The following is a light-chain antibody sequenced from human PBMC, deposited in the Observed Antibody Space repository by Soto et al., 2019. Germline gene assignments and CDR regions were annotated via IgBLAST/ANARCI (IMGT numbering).Light chain of an antibody. J-gene: IGKJ1*01. CDR3: QHYNSYSEA. CDR2: KAS. V-gene: IGKV1-5*03. CDR1: QSISSC. Sequence: IQMTQSPSTLSASVGDKVTITCRASQSISSCLACYQQKAGKAPKVLIYKASSLESGVPTRFSGSGSGTEFTLIISRLQADDFATYYCQHYNSYSEAFGQGTKVDIK.